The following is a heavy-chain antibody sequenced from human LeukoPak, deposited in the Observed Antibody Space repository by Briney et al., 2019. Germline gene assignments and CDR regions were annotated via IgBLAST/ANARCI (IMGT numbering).Heavy chain of an antibody. J-gene: IGHJ4*02. CDR3: ANWHHVDF. CDR2: ISSDGSNK. CDR1: GFTLSCCG. V-gene: IGHV3-30*18. Sequence: PGGSLRLSCAASGFTLSCCGMHWVRQAPGKGLEWVAVISSDGSNKFYADSVKGRFTISRDNSKDTLYLQMNSLRAEDTAVYYCANWHHVDFWGQGTLVTVSS.